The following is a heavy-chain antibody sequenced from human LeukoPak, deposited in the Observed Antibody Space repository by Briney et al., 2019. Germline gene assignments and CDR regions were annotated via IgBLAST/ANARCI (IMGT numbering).Heavy chain of an antibody. CDR2: IYPGDSDT. CDR3: ARHRIYGSGSYYPSAHDAFDI. D-gene: IGHD3-10*01. Sequence: GESLKISCKGSGYSFTSYWIGWVRQMPGKGLEWMGIIYPGDSDTRYSPSFQGQVTISADKSISTAYLQWSSLKASDTAMYYCARHRIYGSGSYYPSAHDAFDIWGQGTMVTVSS. V-gene: IGHV5-51*01. J-gene: IGHJ3*02. CDR1: GYSFTSYW.